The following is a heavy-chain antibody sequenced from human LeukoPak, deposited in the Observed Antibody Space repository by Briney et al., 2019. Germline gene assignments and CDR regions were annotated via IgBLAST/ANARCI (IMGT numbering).Heavy chain of an antibody. D-gene: IGHD6-19*01. CDR3: AKDRSSGWYGKYYFDY. CDR2: IWYDGSNQ. CDR1: GFIFSSYG. Sequence: GGSLRLSRAASGFIFSSYGMHWVRQAPGKGLEWVAVIWYDGSNQYYADSVKGRFTISRDNSKNTLSLQMNSLRAEDTAVYYCAKDRSSGWYGKYYFDYWGQGTLVTVSS. V-gene: IGHV3-33*06. J-gene: IGHJ4*02.